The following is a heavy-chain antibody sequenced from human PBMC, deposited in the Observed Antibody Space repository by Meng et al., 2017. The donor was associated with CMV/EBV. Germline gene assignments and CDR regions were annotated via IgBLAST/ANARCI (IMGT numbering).Heavy chain of an antibody. CDR1: GFTFSSYG. V-gene: IGHV3-30*02. CDR2: IRYDGSNK. Sequence: GESLKISCAASGFTFSSYGMHWVRQAPGKGLEWVAFIRYDGSNKYYADSVKGRFTISRDNSKNTLCLQMNSLRAEDTAVYYCAKDQYYDFWSGYYYYYGMDVWGQGTTVTVSS. J-gene: IGHJ6*02. CDR3: AKDQYYDFWSGYYYYYGMDV. D-gene: IGHD3-3*01.